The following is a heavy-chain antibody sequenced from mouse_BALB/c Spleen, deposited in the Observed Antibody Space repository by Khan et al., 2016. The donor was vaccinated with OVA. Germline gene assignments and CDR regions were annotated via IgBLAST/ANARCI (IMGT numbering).Heavy chain of an antibody. J-gene: IGHJ4*01. CDR3: ARVGYNGTMDY. V-gene: IGHV9-3-1*01. CDR1: GYTFTTYG. D-gene: IGHD2-14*01. CDR2: INTYTGEP. Sequence: QQVQSGPELKKPGETVKISCKASGYTFTTYGMNWVRQAPGKGLKWMGWINTYTGEPTYADDFKGRFAFSLETSASTAFLQINNLKNEDTATYFCARVGYNGTMDYWGQGTSVTVSA.